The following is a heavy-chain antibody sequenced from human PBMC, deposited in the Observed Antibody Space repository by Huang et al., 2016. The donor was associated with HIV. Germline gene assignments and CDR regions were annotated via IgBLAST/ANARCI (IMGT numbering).Heavy chain of an antibody. V-gene: IGHV3-30*02. Sequence: QVQLVESGGGVVQPGGSLRLSCAASGFSFYRYGVDWVRQAPGKGLEWVALIGNDGSSLNYADSVKGRFTISRDNSKNTLYLQMNSLRTEDTAVFYCARGSDYAFDIWGQGTMVTVSS. CDR3: ARGSDYAFDI. J-gene: IGHJ3*02. D-gene: IGHD3-10*01. CDR1: GFSFYRYG. CDR2: IGNDGSSL.